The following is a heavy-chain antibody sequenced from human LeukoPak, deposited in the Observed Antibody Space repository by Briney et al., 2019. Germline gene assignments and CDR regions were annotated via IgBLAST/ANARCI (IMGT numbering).Heavy chain of an antibody. Sequence: SETLSLTCTVSGGSISSGDYYWSWIRQPPGKGLEWIGYIYYSGGTYYNPSLKSRVTISVDTSKNQFSLKLSSVTAADTAVYYCARDSGYNFDYWGQGTLVTVSS. CDR2: IYYSGGT. CDR3: ARDSGYNFDY. J-gene: IGHJ4*02. D-gene: IGHD5-24*01. CDR1: GGSISSGDYY. V-gene: IGHV4-30-4*01.